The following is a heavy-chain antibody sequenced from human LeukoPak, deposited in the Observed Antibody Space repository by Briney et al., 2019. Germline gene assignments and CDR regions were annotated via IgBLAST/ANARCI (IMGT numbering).Heavy chain of an antibody. CDR2: FSSSGSII. CDR1: GFTFSSYE. D-gene: IGHD3-22*01. J-gene: IGHJ6*02. V-gene: IGHV3-48*03. CDR3: ARVTYYYESRGYYETSYYYGMDV. Sequence: GGSLRLSCAASGFTFSSYEMNWVRQAPGKGLEWVSYFSSSGSIIYYADSVKGRFTISRDNAKNSLYLQMNSLRAEDTAVYYCARVTYYYESRGYYETSYYYGMDVWGQGTTVTVSS.